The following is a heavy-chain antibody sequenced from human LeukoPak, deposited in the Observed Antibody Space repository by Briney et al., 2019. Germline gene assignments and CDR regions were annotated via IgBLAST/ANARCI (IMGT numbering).Heavy chain of an antibody. V-gene: IGHV4-39*07. CDR1: GDSIINSYF. CDR3: ARDPYSSSWKNWFDP. Sequence: SETLSLTCSVSGDSIINSYFWAWIRQPPGKGLEWIGSMYYKGSTYYNLSLESRVTISVNTSKNHFSLKLNSVTAADTAVYYCARDPYSSSWKNWFDPWGQGILVTVSS. J-gene: IGHJ5*02. D-gene: IGHD6-13*01. CDR2: MYYKGST.